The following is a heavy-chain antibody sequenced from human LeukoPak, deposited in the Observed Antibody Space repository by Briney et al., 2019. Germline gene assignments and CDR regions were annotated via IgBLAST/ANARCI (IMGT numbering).Heavy chain of an antibody. CDR2: VSTSNGDT. CDR3: ARVSDTSMVTPGFDS. D-gene: IGHD5-18*01. Sequence: GASVKVSCKTSGYNFNRYAITWVRQAPGQGLEWMGWVSTSNGDTNYADTFQGGVTMTTDSVTKTAYLELRRLRSGDTAIYFCARVSDTSMVTPGFDSWGQGTLVTVSS. J-gene: IGHJ4*02. CDR1: GYNFNRYA. V-gene: IGHV1-18*01.